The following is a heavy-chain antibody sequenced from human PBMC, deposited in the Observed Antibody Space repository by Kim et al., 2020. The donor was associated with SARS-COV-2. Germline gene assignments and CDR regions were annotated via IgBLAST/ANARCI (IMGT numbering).Heavy chain of an antibody. J-gene: IGHJ3*02. CDR3: ARWALMVYAGGKSAFDI. Sequence: SETLSLTCAVYGGSFSGYYWSWIRQPPGKGLEWIGEINHSGSTNYNPSLKSRVTISVDTSKNQFSLKLSSVTAADTAVYYCARWALMVYAGGKSAFDIWGQGTMVTVSS. D-gene: IGHD2-8*01. CDR2: INHSGST. CDR1: GGSFSGYY. V-gene: IGHV4-34*01.